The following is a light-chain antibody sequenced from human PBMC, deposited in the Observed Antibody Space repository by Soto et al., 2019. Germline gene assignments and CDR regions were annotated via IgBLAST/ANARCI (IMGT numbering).Light chain of an antibody. CDR3: QQRNNWPQT. CDR2: GAS. J-gene: IGKJ1*01. CDR1: QTVTNN. V-gene: IGKV3D-15*01. Sequence: EVGRTPSPATLFVSSGERATLSCRASQTVTNNFSAWYQQTPGQAPRLLIYGASTRAAGIPARFSGSGSGTEFTLTISILQSEDFAVYYCQQRNNWPQTFGQGTKVDIK.